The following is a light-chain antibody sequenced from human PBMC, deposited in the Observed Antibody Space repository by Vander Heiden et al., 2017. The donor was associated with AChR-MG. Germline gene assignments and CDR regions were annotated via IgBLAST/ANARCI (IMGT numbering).Light chain of an antibody. J-gene: IGKJ4*01. CDR2: WAS. Sequence: DIVMTQSPDSLAVSLGERATINCKSSQSVLHSSNNKNYLAWYQQKPGQPPRLLIYWASIRELGVPDRLSGSGSGTDFTLTISSLQAEDVAVYYCQQYYSIPPTFGGGTKVEIK. V-gene: IGKV4-1*01. CDR1: QSVLHSSNNKNY. CDR3: QQYYSIPPT.